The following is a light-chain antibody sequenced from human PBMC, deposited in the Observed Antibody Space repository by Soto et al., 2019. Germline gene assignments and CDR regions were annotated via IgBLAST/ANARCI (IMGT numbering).Light chain of an antibody. CDR3: AAWDDSLNGWV. Sequence: QLVLTQPPSASGTPGQRVTISCSGSSSNIGSNTVNWYQQLPGTAPKLLIYRNNQRPSGVPDRFSGSKSGTSASLAISGLHSEDEADYYCAAWDDSLNGWVFGGGTKLTVL. CDR2: RNN. V-gene: IGLV1-44*01. J-gene: IGLJ3*02. CDR1: SSNIGSNT.